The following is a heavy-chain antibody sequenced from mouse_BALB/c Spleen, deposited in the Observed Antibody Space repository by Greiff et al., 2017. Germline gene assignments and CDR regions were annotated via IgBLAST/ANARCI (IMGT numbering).Heavy chain of an antibody. D-gene: IGHD1-1*01. CDR3: ARNRDSYGAMDY. CDR2: IWSGGST. Sequence: VQRVESGPGLVQPSQSLSITCTVSGFSLTSYGVHWVRQSPGKGLEWLGVIWSGGSTDYNAAFISRLSISKDNSKSQVFFKMNSLQANDTAIYYCARNRDSYGAMDYWGQGTSVTVSS. CDR1: GFSLTSYG. J-gene: IGHJ4*01. V-gene: IGHV2-2*02.